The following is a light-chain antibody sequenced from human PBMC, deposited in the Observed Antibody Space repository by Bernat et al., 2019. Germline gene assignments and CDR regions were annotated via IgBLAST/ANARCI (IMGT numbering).Light chain of an antibody. V-gene: IGLV1-40*01. Sequence: QSVLTQPPSVSGAPGQRVTISCTGSSSSIGAGYDVHWYQHLPGTAPKLLIYGDTNRPSGVPDRFSGSKSGTSASLAITGLRAYDEADYYCQSYDSSLSASVFGTGTKVTVL. CDR1: SSSIGAGYD. CDR2: GDT. J-gene: IGLJ1*01. CDR3: QSYDSSLSASV.